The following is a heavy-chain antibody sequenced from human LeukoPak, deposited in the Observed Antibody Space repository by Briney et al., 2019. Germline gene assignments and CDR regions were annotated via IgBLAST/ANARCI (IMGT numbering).Heavy chain of an antibody. CDR3: VRDASYCSGGSCYTAECFQD. Sequence: GGSLRLSCAASGFTFSSYAMHWVRQAPGKGLEWVAVISYDGRNTFNADSVKGRFIISRDNSESTLYLQMNSLRAEDTAVYYCVRDASYCSGGSCYTAECFQDWGQGTLVTVSS. CDR2: ISYDGRNT. D-gene: IGHD2-15*01. J-gene: IGHJ1*01. CDR1: GFTFSSYA. V-gene: IGHV3-30*04.